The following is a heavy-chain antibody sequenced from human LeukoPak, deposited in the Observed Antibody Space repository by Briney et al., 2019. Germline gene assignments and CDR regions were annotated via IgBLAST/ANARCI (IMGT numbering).Heavy chain of an antibody. CDR3: ARLDSGYLPDS. D-gene: IGHD3-22*01. Sequence: SETLSFTCTVSSVSMSNYYWSWIRQPPGKGLEWIGYIYYSGSTNYNPSLKSRVTISVDTSKNQFSLKLSSVTAADTAVYYCARLDSGYLPDSWSQGTLVSVSS. CDR1: SVSMSNYY. CDR2: IYYSGST. J-gene: IGHJ4*02. V-gene: IGHV4-59*01.